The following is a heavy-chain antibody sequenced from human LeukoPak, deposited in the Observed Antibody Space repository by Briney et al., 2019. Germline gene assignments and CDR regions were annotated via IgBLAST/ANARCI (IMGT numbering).Heavy chain of an antibody. CDR2: IGPTGFDR. CDR3: ATETNGRHYDY. CDR1: GLTFSTSG. V-gene: IGHV3-21*06. D-gene: IGHD1-14*01. J-gene: IGHJ4*02. Sequence: GGSLRLTCTTSGLTFSTSGFNWVRQAPGKGLEWVASIGPTGFDRYHADSIKGRFTISRDNANNFLYLQMDSLRAEDTAVYYCATETNGRHYDYWGQGTLLTVSS.